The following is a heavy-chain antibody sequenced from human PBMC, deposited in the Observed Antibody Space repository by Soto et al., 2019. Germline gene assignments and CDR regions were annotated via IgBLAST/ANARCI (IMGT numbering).Heavy chain of an antibody. CDR1: LGTFTSYA. D-gene: IGHD3-3*01. CDR2: IIPIFGTA. J-gene: IGHJ4*02. CDR3: ARDFTPGVYDFWPY. V-gene: IGHV1-69*13. Sequence: SAKVSCKASLGTFTSYAISWVRQAPGQGLEWMGGIIPIFGTANYAQKFQGRVTITADESTSTAYMELSSLRSEDTAVYYCARDFTPGVYDFWPYWGQGTLVTVSS.